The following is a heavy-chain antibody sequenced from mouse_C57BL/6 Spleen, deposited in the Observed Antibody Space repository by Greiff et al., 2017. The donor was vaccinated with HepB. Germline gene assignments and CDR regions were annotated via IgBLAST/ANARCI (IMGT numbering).Heavy chain of an antibody. D-gene: IGHD1-1*01. CDR2: INPNNGGT. V-gene: IGHV1-22*01. CDR1: GYTFTDYN. J-gene: IGHJ4*01. Sequence: VQLQQSGPELVKPGASVKMSCKASGYTFTDYNMHWVKQSHGKSLEWIGYINPNNGGTSYNQKFKGKAKLTVNKSSSTAYMELRSLTSEDSAVYYCARKISTTVVDAMDYWGQGTSVTVSS. CDR3: ARKISTTVVDAMDY.